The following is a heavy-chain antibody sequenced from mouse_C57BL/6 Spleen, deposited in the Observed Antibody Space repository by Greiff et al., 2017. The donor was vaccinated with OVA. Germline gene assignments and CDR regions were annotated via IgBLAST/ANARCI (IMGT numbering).Heavy chain of an antibody. J-gene: IGHJ3*01. V-gene: IGHV7-1*01. CDR1: GFTFSDFY. D-gene: IGHD2-4*01. Sequence: EVKLVESGGGLVQSGRSLRLSCATSGFTFSDFYMEWVRQAPGKGLEWIAASRNKANDYTTEYSASVKGRFIVSRDTSQSILYLQMNALRAEDTAIYYCASDADYGGSWFAYWGQGTLVTVSA. CDR3: ASDADYGGSWFAY. CDR2: SRNKANDYTT.